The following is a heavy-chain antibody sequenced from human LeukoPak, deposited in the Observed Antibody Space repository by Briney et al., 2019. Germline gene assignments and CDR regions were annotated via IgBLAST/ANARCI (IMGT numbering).Heavy chain of an antibody. V-gene: IGHV4-59*12. CDR1: GGSISSYY. Sequence: PSETLSLTCTVSGGSISSYYWSWIRQPPGKGLEWIGYIYYSGSTNYNPSLKSRVTISVDTSKNQFSLKLSSVTAADTAVYYCARDKYEGIAAAGSQSDYYYGMDVWGQGTTVTVSS. D-gene: IGHD6-13*01. CDR3: ARDKYEGIAAAGSQSDYYYGMDV. CDR2: IYYSGST. J-gene: IGHJ6*02.